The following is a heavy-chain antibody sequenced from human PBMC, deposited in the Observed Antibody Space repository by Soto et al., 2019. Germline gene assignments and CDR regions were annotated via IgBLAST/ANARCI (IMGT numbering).Heavy chain of an antibody. CDR2: IPNTENKK. V-gene: IGHV3-30-3*01. J-gene: IGHJ3*02. CDR1: GFTFSSYG. CDR3: ARTAGGRVRGALDI. Sequence: QVHLEESGGGVVQPGTSLRLSCVASGFTFSSYGMHWVRQAPGKGLEWVAVIPNTENKKYYADSVKGRFTISRDNYQNTLLLQMDSLMSEDTAMYYCARTAGGRVRGALDIWGQGTMVTVS. D-gene: IGHD6-13*01.